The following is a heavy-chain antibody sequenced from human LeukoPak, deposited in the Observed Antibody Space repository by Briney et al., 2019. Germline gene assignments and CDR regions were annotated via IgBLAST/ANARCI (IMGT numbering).Heavy chain of an antibody. CDR2: IYPGDSDT. CDR3: ATRSNSCYEYFEN. CDR1: EYTFTNYW. V-gene: IGHV5-51*01. J-gene: IGHJ4*02. D-gene: IGHD5-12*01. Sequence: GESLKISCKGSEYTFTNYWIGWVRQMPGKGPEWMGIIYPGDSDTRYSPSFQGQVTISVDKSISTAYLQWSSLKASDSAMYYCATRSNSCYEYFENWGQGTLVTVSS.